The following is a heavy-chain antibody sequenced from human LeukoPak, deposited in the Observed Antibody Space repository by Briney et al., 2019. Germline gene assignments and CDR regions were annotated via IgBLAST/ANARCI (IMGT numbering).Heavy chain of an antibody. Sequence: GGSLRLSCAASGFTFSSYSVNWVRQAPGKGLEWVSYISSSGSTIYYADSVKGRFTISRDNAKNSLYLQMNSLRAEDTAVYYCAKPPFPLPLSGSYDVFDYWGQGTLVTVSS. CDR3: AKPPFPLPLSGSYDVFDY. V-gene: IGHV3-48*04. J-gene: IGHJ4*02. CDR1: GFTFSSYS. CDR2: ISSSGSTI. D-gene: IGHD3-10*01.